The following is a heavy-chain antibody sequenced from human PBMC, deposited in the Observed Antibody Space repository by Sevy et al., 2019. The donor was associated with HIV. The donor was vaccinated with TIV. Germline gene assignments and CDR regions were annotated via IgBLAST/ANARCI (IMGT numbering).Heavy chain of an antibody. D-gene: IGHD6-19*01. CDR2: ISSSGSSK. J-gene: IGHJ4*02. Sequence: GGSLRLSCAASKFTFSDYYMTWIRQAPGKGLEWVSYISSSGSSKQYADSGKGRFTISRDNTKNSMYLQMNSLRAEDTAVYYCARWGPDQQWLAPFDFWGPGTLVTVSS. V-gene: IGHV3-11*04. CDR3: ARWGPDQQWLAPFDF. CDR1: KFTFSDYY.